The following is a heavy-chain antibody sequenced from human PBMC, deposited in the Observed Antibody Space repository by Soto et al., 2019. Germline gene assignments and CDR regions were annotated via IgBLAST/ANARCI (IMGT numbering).Heavy chain of an antibody. CDR1: GGSISNYY. D-gene: IGHD5-18*01. V-gene: IGHV4-59*01. J-gene: IGHJ4*02. Sequence: SETLSLTCTVSGGSISNYYWNWIRQSPGKGLEKIEYIYSSGSNHYNPSLQNRVTISIDTSKNQVSLKVNSVTAAVSALYYCARDHPHSYGVYYFDYWGQGTPVTVSS. CDR2: IYSSGSN. CDR3: ARDHPHSYGVYYFDY.